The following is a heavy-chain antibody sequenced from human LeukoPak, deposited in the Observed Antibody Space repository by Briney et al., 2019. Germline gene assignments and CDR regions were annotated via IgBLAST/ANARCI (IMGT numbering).Heavy chain of an antibody. Sequence: PGGSLRLSCAASGFTFSSYAMHWVRQAPGKGLEWVAVISYDGSNKYYADSVKGRFTISRDNSKNTLYLQMNSLRAEDTAVYYCARGGHYYGSGSYSRYYYYYYMDVWGKGTTVTVSS. CDR1: GFTFSSYA. D-gene: IGHD3-10*01. CDR2: ISYDGSNK. CDR3: ARGGHYYGSGSYSRYYYYYYMDV. J-gene: IGHJ6*03. V-gene: IGHV3-30*04.